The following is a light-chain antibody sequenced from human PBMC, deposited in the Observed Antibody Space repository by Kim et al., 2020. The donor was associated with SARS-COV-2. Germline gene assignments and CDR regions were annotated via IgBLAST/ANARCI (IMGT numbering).Light chain of an antibody. J-gene: IGKJ2*01. CDR2: LAS. CDR3: QHYSRFPYT. Sequence: ASEGDRVTITCRASQNISTWLAWYQQKPGKAPNLLIYLASTLETGVPSRFIGSGSGTEFTLTIDSLQPDDFATYFCQHYSRFPYTFGQGTKLEI. V-gene: IGKV1-5*03. CDR1: QNISTW.